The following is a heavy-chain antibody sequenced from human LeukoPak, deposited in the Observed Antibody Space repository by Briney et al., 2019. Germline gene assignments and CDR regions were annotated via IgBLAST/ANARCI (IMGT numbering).Heavy chain of an antibody. Sequence: SVKVSCKASGYPFTWYGFTWVRQARGQGLEWMGRVNPILGIANYAQKFQGRVTIIADKSTSTAYMELSSLRSEDTAVYYCASPGGYCSGGSCNSFDYWGQGTQVTVSS. CDR3: ASPGGYCSGGSCNSFDY. CDR2: VNPILGIA. CDR1: GYPFTWYG. D-gene: IGHD2-15*01. V-gene: IGHV1-69*04. J-gene: IGHJ4*02.